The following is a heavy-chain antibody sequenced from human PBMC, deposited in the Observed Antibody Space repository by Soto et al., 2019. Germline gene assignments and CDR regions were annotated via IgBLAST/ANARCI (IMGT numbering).Heavy chain of an antibody. CDR3: ANDGGPVYCNSPGCSAKHFVY. Sequence: QVQLVESGGGVVQPGRSLRLSCAASGFTFSNYAMHWVRQAPGKGLEWLAIISYDGDNEYYADSVRGRFTISRDNSKNTLYLQTNNLRHEDTAVYYCANDGGPVYCNSPGCSAKHFVYGVEGTLVIVSS. J-gene: IGHJ4*02. CDR2: ISYDGDNE. CDR1: GFTFSNYA. D-gene: IGHD2-2*01. V-gene: IGHV3-30*18.